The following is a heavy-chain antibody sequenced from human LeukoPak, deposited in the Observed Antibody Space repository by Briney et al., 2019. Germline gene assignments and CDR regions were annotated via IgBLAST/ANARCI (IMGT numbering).Heavy chain of an antibody. CDR3: TRLPLDYSLEH. V-gene: IGHV4-39*01. D-gene: IGHD4-11*01. CDR1: GDSISSTTYW. Sequence: SETLSLTCTVSGDSISSTTYWWGWIRQSPGKGLEWIGSMAYIGLSSYHPSIKSRTTISVDTSKNQFTLMLSSGAAADPAMYYCTRLPLDYSLEHWGQGTPVSVSS. CDR2: MAYIGLS. J-gene: IGHJ1*01.